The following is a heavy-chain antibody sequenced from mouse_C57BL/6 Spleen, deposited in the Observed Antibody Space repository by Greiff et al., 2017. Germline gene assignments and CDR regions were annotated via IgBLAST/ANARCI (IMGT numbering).Heavy chain of an antibody. V-gene: IGHV2-6-1*01. CDR2: IWSDGST. J-gene: IGHJ1*03. Sequence: VKLQESGPGLVAPSQSLSITCTVSGFSLTSYGVHWVRQPPGKGLEWLVVIWSDGSTTYNSALKSRLSISKDNSKSQVFLKMNSLQTDDTAMYYCARQIGYDYGWYFDVWGTGTTVTVSS. CDR3: ARQIGYDYGWYFDV. CDR1: GFSLTSYG. D-gene: IGHD2-4*01.